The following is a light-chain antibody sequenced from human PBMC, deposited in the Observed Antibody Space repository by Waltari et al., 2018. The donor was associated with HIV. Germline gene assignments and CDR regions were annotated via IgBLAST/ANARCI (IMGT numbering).Light chain of an antibody. V-gene: IGLV1-40*01. J-gene: IGLJ2*01. CDR3: QSYDSSLSASV. Sequence: QSVLPQPPSVSGAPGPRVTISCTRSTSTIGPGYDVHWYQQLPGTAPKLLIYRNTNRPSGVPDRFSGSKSGTSASLAITGLQAEDEADYYCQSYDSSLSASVFGGGTKLTVL. CDR2: RNT. CDR1: TSTIGPGYD.